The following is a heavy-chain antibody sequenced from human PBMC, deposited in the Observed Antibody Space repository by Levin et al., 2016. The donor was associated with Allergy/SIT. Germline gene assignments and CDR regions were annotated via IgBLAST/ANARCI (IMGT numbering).Heavy chain of an antibody. Sequence: WIRQPPGKGLEWIGSIYYSGSTYYNPSLKSRVTISVDTSKNQFSLKLSSVTAADTAVYYCARLLAYSSSWYKSWFDPWGQGTLVTVSS. V-gene: IGHV4-39*01. CDR3: ARLLAYSSSWYKSWFDP. D-gene: IGHD6-13*01. CDR2: IYYSGST. J-gene: IGHJ5*02.